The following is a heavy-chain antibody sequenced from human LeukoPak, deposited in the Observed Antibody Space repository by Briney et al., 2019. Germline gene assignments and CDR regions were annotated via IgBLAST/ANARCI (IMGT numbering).Heavy chain of an antibody. Sequence: SETLSLTCTVSGGSISSYYWSWIRQPAGKGLEWIGRIYTSGSTNYNPSLKSRVTMSVDTSKNQFSLKLSSVTAADTAVYYCARGKYSSGWAIFDYWGQGTLVTVSS. V-gene: IGHV4-4*07. CDR2: IYTSGST. D-gene: IGHD6-19*01. CDR3: ARGKYSSGWAIFDY. J-gene: IGHJ4*02. CDR1: GGSISSYY.